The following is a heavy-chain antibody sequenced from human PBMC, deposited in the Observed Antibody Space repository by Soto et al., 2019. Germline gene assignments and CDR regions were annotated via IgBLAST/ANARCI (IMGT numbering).Heavy chain of an antibody. J-gene: IGHJ6*02. CDR1: GGTFSSYA. CDR2: IIPIFGTA. D-gene: IGHD6-19*01. V-gene: IGHV1-69*13. Sequence: SVKVSCKASGGTFSSYAISWVRQAPGQGLEWMGGIIPIFGTANYAQKFQGRVTITADESTSTAYMELSSLRSEDTAVYYCARGRFLDGSGGSRRKKNYYYYGMDVWG. CDR3: ARGRFLDGSGGSRRKKNYYYYGMDV.